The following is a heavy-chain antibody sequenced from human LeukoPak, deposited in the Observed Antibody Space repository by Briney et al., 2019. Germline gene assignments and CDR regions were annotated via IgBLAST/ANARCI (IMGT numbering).Heavy chain of an antibody. CDR2: IYYSGRT. CDR3: ARPNPSYYYGMDV. Sequence: PSETLSLTCIVSGGSISTNYWSWIRLPPGKGLEWIGYIYYSGRTNYNPSLKSRVTISVDMSKNQFSLKLSSVTAADTAVYYCARPNPSYYYGMDVWGQGTTVTVSS. D-gene: IGHD1-14*01. J-gene: IGHJ6*02. V-gene: IGHV4-59*08. CDR1: GGSISTNY.